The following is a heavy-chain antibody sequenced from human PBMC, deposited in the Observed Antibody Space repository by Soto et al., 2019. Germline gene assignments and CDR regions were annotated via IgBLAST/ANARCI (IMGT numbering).Heavy chain of an antibody. CDR1: GFTFSYYS. Sequence: EVQLVESGGGLVQPGGSLRLSCAASGFTFSYYSMNWVRQAPGKGLEWVSYISSGSTTIYYAESVKGRFTISRDNGKNSLYLQMNSLRADDTAVYYCAREAAGDFIDYWGQGTLVTVSS. CDR3: AREAAGDFIDY. J-gene: IGHJ4*02. V-gene: IGHV3-48*01. CDR2: ISSGSTTI. D-gene: IGHD3-16*01.